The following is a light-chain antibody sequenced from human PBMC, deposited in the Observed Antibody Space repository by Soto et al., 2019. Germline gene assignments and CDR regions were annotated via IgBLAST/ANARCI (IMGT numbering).Light chain of an antibody. CDR2: AAS. CDR3: QKYSSVPV. J-gene: IGKJ3*01. CDR1: QGIRNF. V-gene: IGKV1-27*01. Sequence: DIQMTPSPTSLSASVGDRVTITCRASQGIRNFVAWYQQKPGKPPKLLIYAASTLQSGVPSRVSGSGSGTDFTLTINSLQPEDVATYSCQKYSSVPVFGPGTKVDIK.